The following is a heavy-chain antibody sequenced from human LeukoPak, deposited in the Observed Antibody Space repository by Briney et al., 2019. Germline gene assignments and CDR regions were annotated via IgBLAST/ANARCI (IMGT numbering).Heavy chain of an antibody. CDR1: GFTFSSYA. CDR2: ISGSGGST. CDR3: ARDTVTTDYFDY. V-gene: IGHV3-23*01. Sequence: GGSLRLSCAASGFTFSSYAVSWVRQAPGKGLEWVSAISGSGGSTYYADSVKGRFTISRDNSKNTQYLQMNSLRAEDTAVYYCARDTVTTDYFDYWGQGTLVTVSS. J-gene: IGHJ4*02. D-gene: IGHD4-17*01.